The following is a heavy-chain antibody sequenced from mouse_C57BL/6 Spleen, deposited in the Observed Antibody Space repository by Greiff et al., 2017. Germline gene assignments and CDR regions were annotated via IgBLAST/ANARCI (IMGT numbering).Heavy chain of an antibody. D-gene: IGHD1-1*01. CDR3: ASSHYYGSSLWYFDV. CDR1: GYTFTDYN. V-gene: IGHV1-22*01. CDR2: INPNNGGT. Sequence: VQLQQSGPELVKPGASVKMSCKASGYTFTDYNMHWVKQSHGKSLEWIGYINPNNGGTSYNQKFKGKATLTVNKSSSTAYMELRSLTSEDSAVYYCASSHYYGSSLWYFDVWGTGTTVTVSS. J-gene: IGHJ1*03.